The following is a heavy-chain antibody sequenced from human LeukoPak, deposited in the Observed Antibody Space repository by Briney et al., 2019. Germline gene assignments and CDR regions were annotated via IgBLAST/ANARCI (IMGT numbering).Heavy chain of an antibody. V-gene: IGHV3-7*01. J-gene: IGHJ4*02. CDR2: IKEDGTEK. CDR3: ARDQFSGYYDY. Sequence: PGGSLRLSCAASGFTFSSYWMTWVRRAPTKGLEWVANIKEDGTEKFYVDSVKGRFTISRDNAKNSLYLQINSLRAEDTAGYYCARDQFSGYYDYWGQGTLVTVSS. CDR1: GFTFSSYW. D-gene: IGHD3-22*01.